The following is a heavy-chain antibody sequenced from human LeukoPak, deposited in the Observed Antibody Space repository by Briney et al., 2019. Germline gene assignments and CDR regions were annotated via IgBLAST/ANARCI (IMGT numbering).Heavy chain of an antibody. V-gene: IGHV3-7*03. CDR1: GFTFSGFW. Sequence: PGGSLRLSCAVSGFTFSGFWMSWSRQAPGKGLEWVASINSDGSEGYYADVVKGRFTISRDDAKNSLYLQINSLRAEDTAVYYCARGTFQIKYWGQGTLVTVSS. CDR3: ARGTFQIKY. CDR2: INSDGSEG. D-gene: IGHD1-1*01. J-gene: IGHJ4*02.